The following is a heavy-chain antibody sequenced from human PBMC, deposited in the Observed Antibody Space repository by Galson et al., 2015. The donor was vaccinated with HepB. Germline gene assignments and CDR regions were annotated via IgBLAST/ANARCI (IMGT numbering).Heavy chain of an antibody. J-gene: IGHJ3*02. Sequence: SVKVSCKASGYTFTSYYMHWVRQAPGQGLEWMGIINPSGGSTSYAQKFQGRVTMTRDTSTSTVYMELSSLRSEDTAVYYCARAFFGFTIFGGVNDAFDIWGQGTMVTVSS. D-gene: IGHD3-3*01. CDR2: INPSGGST. CDR1: GYTFTSYY. V-gene: IGHV1-46*01. CDR3: ARAFFGFTIFGGVNDAFDI.